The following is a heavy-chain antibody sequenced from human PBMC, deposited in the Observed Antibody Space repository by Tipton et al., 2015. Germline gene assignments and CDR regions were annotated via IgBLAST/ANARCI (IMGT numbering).Heavy chain of an antibody. CDR1: GGSISSNYYY. Sequence: TLSLTCTVSGGSISSNYYYWGWIRQPPGKGLEWIGSIYYRGSTCYNPSLKSRVTISVDTSKNQFSLKLSSVTAADTAVYYCARQSIAVAVDAFDIWGQGTMVTVSS. CDR3: ARQSIAVAVDAFDI. D-gene: IGHD6-19*01. J-gene: IGHJ3*02. CDR2: IYYRGST. V-gene: IGHV4-39*01.